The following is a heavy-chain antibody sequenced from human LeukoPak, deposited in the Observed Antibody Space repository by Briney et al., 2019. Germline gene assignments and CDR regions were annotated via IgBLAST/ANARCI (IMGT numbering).Heavy chain of an antibody. CDR3: AKDRRGLRYFDWLPLDY. J-gene: IGHJ4*02. Sequence: GGSLRLSCAASGFTFSSYGMHWVRQAPGKGLEWVAVIWYGGSNKYYADSVKGRFTISRDNSKNTLYLQMNSLRAEDTAVYYCAKDRRGLRYFDWLPLDYWGQGTLVTVSS. CDR1: GFTFSSYG. CDR2: IWYGGSNK. V-gene: IGHV3-33*06. D-gene: IGHD3-9*01.